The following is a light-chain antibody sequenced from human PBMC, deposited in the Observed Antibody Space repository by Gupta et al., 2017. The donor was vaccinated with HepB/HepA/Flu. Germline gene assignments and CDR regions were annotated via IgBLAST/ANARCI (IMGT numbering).Light chain of an antibody. Sequence: DIQMTQSPSSLSASVGDRVTITCRASQDINTYLNWYQQKRGKPPKLLIYTASTLQSGVPSRFSGSGSGTDFTLTISRLQPDDFATYYCQHRDNIPVTFGHGTIVDI. CDR2: TAS. CDR1: QDINTY. CDR3: QHRDNIPVT. J-gene: IGKJ3*01. V-gene: IGKV1-39*01.